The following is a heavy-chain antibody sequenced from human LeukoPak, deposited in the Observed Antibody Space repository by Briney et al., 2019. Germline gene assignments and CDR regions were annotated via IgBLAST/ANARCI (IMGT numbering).Heavy chain of an antibody. CDR1: GFTFSSHE. V-gene: IGHV3-48*03. D-gene: IGHD2-2*01. J-gene: IGHJ3*01. CDR3: ARGGYCGSTLCYVFNAFDV. Sequence: GGSLGLSCGASGFTFSSHEMNWVRRAPGKGLEWVSYISGSGSSIYYADSVKGRFTISRDNAKKSLYLQLNSVRAEDTAAYYCARGGYCGSTLCYVFNAFDVWGQGTMVTVSS. CDR2: ISGSGSSI.